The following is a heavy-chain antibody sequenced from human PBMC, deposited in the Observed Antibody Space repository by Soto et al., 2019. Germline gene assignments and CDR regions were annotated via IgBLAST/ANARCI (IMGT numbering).Heavy chain of an antibody. CDR3: ARRSGAYLVATGSGMDV. CDR1: GGTFSSYA. D-gene: IGHD5-12*01. V-gene: IGHV1-69*01. Sequence: QVQLVQSGAEVKKPGSSVKVSCKASGGTFSSYAISWVRQAPGQGLEWMVGIIPIFGTANYAQKFQGRVTITADESTSTAYMELSSLRSEDTAVYYCARRSGAYLVATGSGMDVWGQGTTVTVSS. CDR2: IIPIFGTA. J-gene: IGHJ6*02.